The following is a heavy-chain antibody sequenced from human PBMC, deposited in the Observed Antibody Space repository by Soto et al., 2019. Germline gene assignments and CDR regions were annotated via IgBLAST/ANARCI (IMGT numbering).Heavy chain of an antibody. D-gene: IGHD2-15*01. CDR2: MKEDGGEK. J-gene: IGHJ4*02. CDR1: GFSLSNYW. V-gene: IGHV3-7*01. Sequence: EVHVVESGGGLVQPGGSLRLSCVASGFSLSNYWMTWVRQAPGKGLEWVANMKEDGGEKYYLDSVNGRFTISRDNAKNSLYLQMNNLRAEDTAAYYCARGWAALDCWGQGALVTVSS. CDR3: ARGWAALDC.